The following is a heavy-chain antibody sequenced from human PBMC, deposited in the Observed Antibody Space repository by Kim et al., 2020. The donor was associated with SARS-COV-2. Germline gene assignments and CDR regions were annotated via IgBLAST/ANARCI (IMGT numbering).Heavy chain of an antibody. V-gene: IGHV3-23*01. CDR2: ISGSGGST. CDR1: GFSFRSYA. J-gene: IGHJ2*01. CDR3: AKDQFRTYSSGWYSYYFDL. Sequence: GGSLRLSCAASGFSFRSYAMSWVRQAPGKGLEWVSVISGSGGSTYYAYSVKGRFTISRDNSKNTLYLQMNSPRAEDTAVYYCAKDQFRTYSSGWYSYYFDLWGRGTLVTVSS. D-gene: IGHD6-19*01.